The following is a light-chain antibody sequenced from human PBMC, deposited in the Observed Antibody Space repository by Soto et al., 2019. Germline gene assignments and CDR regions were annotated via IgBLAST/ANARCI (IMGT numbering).Light chain of an antibody. Sequence: DIQMTQSPSSLSASVGDRVTITCRASQGISTYLVWYQQKPGTVPKLLIFAASTLQSGVPFRFSGSGSGTDFTLTISSLQPEDVATYYCQNYNGAPWTFGQGTKLEIK. CDR2: AAS. CDR3: QNYNGAPWT. J-gene: IGKJ1*01. CDR1: QGISTY. V-gene: IGKV1-27*01.